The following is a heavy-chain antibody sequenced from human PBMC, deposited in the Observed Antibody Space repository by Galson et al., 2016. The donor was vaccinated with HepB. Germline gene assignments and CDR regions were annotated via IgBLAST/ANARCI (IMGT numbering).Heavy chain of an antibody. CDR3: ARVHNANSDSRGYLWLSFDI. D-gene: IGHD3-22*01. CDR1: GDSVSYNSAA. Sequence: CAISGDSVSYNSAAWNWIRQSPSRGLEWLGRTYYRSKWYNDYAVSVKSRITINADTSKNQFSLELTSVTPEDTALYYCARVHNANSDSRGYLWLSFDIWGQGTVVTVSS. CDR2: TYYRSKWYN. V-gene: IGHV6-1*01. J-gene: IGHJ3*02.